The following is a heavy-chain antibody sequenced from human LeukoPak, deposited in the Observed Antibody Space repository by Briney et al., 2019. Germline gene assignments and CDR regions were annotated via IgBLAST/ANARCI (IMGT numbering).Heavy chain of an antibody. D-gene: IGHD6-19*01. J-gene: IGHJ4*02. CDR1: GFTFSSDS. CDR2: ISSSSSYT. Sequence: PGGFLRLSCAASGFTFSSDSMNWVRQAPGKGLEWVSSISSSSSYTYYADSVKGRFTISRDNAKNSLYLQMNRLRAEDTGVYFCARGIAMASTVYYWGQGTLVTVSS. V-gene: IGHV3-21*01. CDR3: ARGIAMASTVYY.